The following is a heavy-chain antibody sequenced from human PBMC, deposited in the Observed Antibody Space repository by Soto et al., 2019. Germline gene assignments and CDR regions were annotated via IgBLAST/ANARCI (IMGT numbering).Heavy chain of an antibody. CDR1: GFNFDDYA. Sequence: EVQLVESGGGLVQPGRSLTLSCAASGFNFDDYAMHWVRQVPGKGLEWVSGINWNSGSIVYADSVKGRFTISRDNVKNSLHLHMNSLRDEDTALYYCARGIGGVTRSWFDPWGQGTLVTVSS. D-gene: IGHD2-21*02. CDR3: ARGIGGVTRSWFDP. J-gene: IGHJ5*02. V-gene: IGHV3-9*01. CDR2: INWNSGSI.